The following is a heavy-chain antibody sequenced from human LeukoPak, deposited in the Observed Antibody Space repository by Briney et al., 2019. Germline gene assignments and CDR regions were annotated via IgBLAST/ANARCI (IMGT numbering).Heavy chain of an antibody. J-gene: IGHJ4*02. Sequence: GGSLRLSCAASGFTFSSYRMNWVRQAPGKGLEWVSSISSSSSYIYYADSVKGRFTISRDNSKNTVSLQMNSLRPEDTAVYYCARDIDFWGQGTLVTVSS. CDR1: GFTFSSYR. CDR2: ISSSSSYI. CDR3: ARDIDF. V-gene: IGHV3-21*01.